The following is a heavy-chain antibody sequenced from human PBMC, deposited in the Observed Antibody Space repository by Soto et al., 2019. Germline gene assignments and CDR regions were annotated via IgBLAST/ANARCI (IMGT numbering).Heavy chain of an antibody. CDR2: TYYRSKWYN. V-gene: IGHV6-1*01. CDR3: ARDSSPGLAARVRNIWFDP. Sequence: PSQTLSLTCAISGDSVSSNSAAWNWIRQSPSRGLEWLGRTYYRSKWYNDYAVSVKSRITINPDTSKNQFSLQLNSVTPEDTAVYYCARDSSPGLAARVRNIWFDPWGQGTLVTISS. D-gene: IGHD2-8*02. CDR1: GDSVSSNSAA. J-gene: IGHJ5*02.